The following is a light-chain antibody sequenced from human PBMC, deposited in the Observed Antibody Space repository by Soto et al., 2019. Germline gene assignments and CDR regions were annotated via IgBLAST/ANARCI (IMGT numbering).Light chain of an antibody. Sequence: QSVLTQPPSASGTPGQRVTISCSGSSSNIGSNTVNWYQQLPRTAPKLLIYSNNQRPSGVRARFSGSKSGTSASLAISGLQSEDEADSYCAAWDDSLNGVVFGGGTQLTVL. CDR1: SSNIGSNT. J-gene: IGLJ2*01. V-gene: IGLV1-44*01. CDR3: AAWDDSLNGVV. CDR2: SNN.